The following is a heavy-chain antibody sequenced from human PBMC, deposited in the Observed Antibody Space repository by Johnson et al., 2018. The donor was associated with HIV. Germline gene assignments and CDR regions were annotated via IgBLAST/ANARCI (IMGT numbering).Heavy chain of an antibody. CDR3: TTDKAAAAGNRAPLFDAFDI. CDR2: IRSNAYGGTT. Sequence: VESGGGLVQPGRSLRLSCTASGFTFGDYAMSWVRQAPGKGLEWVGFIRSNAYGGTTEYAASVKGRFTISRDDSKSIAYLQMNSLKTEDTAVYYCTTDKAAAAGNRAPLFDAFDIWGQGTMVTVSS. V-gene: IGHV3-49*04. J-gene: IGHJ3*02. CDR1: GFTFGDYA. D-gene: IGHD6-13*01.